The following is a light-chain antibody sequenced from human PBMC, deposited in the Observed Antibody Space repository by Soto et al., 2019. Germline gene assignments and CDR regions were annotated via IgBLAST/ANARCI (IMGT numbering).Light chain of an antibody. CDR3: QDYSRSPT. CDR1: QSVSSSY. J-gene: IGKJ3*01. V-gene: IGKV3-20*01. CDR2: GAS. Sequence: EIVLTQSPGTLSLSPGERATLSCRASQSVSSSYLAWYQQKPGQAPRLLIYGASSRATGIPDRFSGSGSGTDFTLTISRLEPEDFALYYCQDYSRSPTFGPGTKV.